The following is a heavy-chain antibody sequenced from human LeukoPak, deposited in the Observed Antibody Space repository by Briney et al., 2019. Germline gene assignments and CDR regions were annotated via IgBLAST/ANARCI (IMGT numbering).Heavy chain of an antibody. J-gene: IGHJ4*02. Sequence: SETLSLTCAVYGGSFSGYYWSWIHQPPGKGLEWIGEINHSGSTNYNPSLKSRVTISVDTSKNQFSLKLSSVTAADTAVYYCARGPWDYVGVYDYWGQGTLATVSS. CDR3: ARGPWDYVGVYDY. CDR1: GGSFSGYY. D-gene: IGHD4-17*01. V-gene: IGHV4-34*01. CDR2: INHSGST.